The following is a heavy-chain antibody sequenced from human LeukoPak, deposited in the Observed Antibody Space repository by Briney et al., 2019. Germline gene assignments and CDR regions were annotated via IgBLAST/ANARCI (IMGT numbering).Heavy chain of an antibody. D-gene: IGHD4-11*01. J-gene: IGHJ4*02. Sequence: SQTLSLTCAVSGGSISSGGYSWSWIRQPPGKGLEWIGYIYHSGSTYYNPSLKSRVTILVDTSKNQFPLKLSSVTAADTAVYYCARQKPSTFRQYGRGRPLDSWGQGTLVTVSS. CDR2: IYHSGST. CDR3: ARQKPSTFRQYGRGRPLDS. CDR1: GGSISSGGYS. V-gene: IGHV4-30-2*01.